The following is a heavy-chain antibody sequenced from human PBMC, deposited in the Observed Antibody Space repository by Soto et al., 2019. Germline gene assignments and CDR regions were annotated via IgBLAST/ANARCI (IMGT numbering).Heavy chain of an antibody. V-gene: IGHV3-30*04. CDR2: ITYDGRNQ. CDR1: GFTFSSFA. J-gene: IGHJ4*02. Sequence: VQLVESGGGVVQHGMSLRLSCAASGFTFSSFAMHWVRQAPGKGLEWVALITYDGRNQFFADSVKGRFSIYRDNSKNTVFLQMNSLRIEDTAVYYCAREPAGWGQGTLVTVSS. CDR3: AREPAG.